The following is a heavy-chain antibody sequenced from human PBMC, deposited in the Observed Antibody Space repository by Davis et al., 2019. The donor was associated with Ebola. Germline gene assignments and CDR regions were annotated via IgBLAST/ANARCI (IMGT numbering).Heavy chain of an antibody. Sequence: SVKVSCKASGGTFSSYAISWVRQAPGQGLEWMGRIIPILGIANYAQKFQGRVTITADKSTSTAYMELSSLRSEDTAVYYCARDPPYDSSGPFDPWGQGTLVTVSS. CDR2: IIPILGIA. CDR3: ARDPPYDSSGPFDP. J-gene: IGHJ5*02. CDR1: GGTFSSYA. D-gene: IGHD3-22*01. V-gene: IGHV1-69*04.